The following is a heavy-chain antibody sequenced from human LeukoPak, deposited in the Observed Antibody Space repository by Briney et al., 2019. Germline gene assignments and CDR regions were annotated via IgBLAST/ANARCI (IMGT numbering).Heavy chain of an antibody. CDR2: IYTSGST. J-gene: IGHJ4*02. D-gene: IGHD1-26*01. CDR1: GGSISSYY. Sequence: SETLSLTCTVSGGSISSYYWSWIRQPAGKGLEWIGRIYTSGSTNYNPSLKSRVTMSVDTSKNQFSPKLSSVTAADTAVYYCARGLVGGGSYYFDYWGQGTLVTVSS. V-gene: IGHV4-4*07. CDR3: ARGLVGGGSYYFDY.